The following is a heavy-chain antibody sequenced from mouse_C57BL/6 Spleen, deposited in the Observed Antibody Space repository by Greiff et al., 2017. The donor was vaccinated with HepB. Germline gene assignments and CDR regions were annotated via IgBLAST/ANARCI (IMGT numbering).Heavy chain of an antibody. J-gene: IGHJ4*01. D-gene: IGHD2-4*01. CDR3: ARCDYDSYYAMDY. CDR2: IYPRSGNT. CDR1: GYTFTSYG. V-gene: IGHV1-81*01. Sequence: VNVVESGAELARPGASVKLSCKASGYTFTSYGISWVKQRTGQGLEWIGEIYPRSGNTYYNEKFKGKATLTADKSSSTAYMELRSLTSEDSAVYFCARCDYDSYYAMDYWGQGTSVTVSS.